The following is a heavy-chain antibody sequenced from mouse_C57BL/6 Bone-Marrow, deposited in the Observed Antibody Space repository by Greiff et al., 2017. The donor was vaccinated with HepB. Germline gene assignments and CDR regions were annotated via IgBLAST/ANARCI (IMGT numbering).Heavy chain of an antibody. D-gene: IGHD1-1*01. J-gene: IGHJ2*01. CDR3: ARLAYLLLRPDYFDY. V-gene: IGHV1-78*01. CDR1: GYTFTDHT. CDR2: IYPRDGST. Sequence: QVQLQQSDAELVKPGASVKISCKVSGYTFTDHTIHWMKQRPEQGLEWIGYIYPRDGSTKYNEKFKGKATLTADKSSSTAYMQLNSLTSEDSAVYFCARLAYLLLRPDYFDYWGQGTTLTVSS.